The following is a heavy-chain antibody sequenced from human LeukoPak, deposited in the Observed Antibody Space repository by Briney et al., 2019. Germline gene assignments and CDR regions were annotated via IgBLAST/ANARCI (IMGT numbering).Heavy chain of an antibody. CDR3: ANYRVTTWLYDY. V-gene: IGHV3-23*01. CDR2: ISGSGGST. CDR1: GFTFSSYA. D-gene: IGHD4-17*01. Sequence: PGGSLRLSCAASGFTFSSYAMSWVRQAPGKGLEWVSAISGSGGSTYYADSVKGRFTISRDNSKNTLYLQMNSLRAGDTAVYYCANYRVTTWLYDYWGQGTLVTVSS. J-gene: IGHJ4*02.